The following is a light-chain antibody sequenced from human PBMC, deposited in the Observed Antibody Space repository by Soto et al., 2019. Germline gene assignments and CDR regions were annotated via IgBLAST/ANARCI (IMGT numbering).Light chain of an antibody. J-gene: IGKJ3*01. CDR3: PQSYSTPYT. CDR1: QSISSS. Sequence: DIQMTQSPSSLSASVGDRVTITCRASQSISSSLNWYQQKPGKAPKLLIYAASSLQSGAPSRFSGSGSGTDFTLNISSLQPEDFATYYCPQSYSTPYTFGPGTKVYIK. CDR2: AAS. V-gene: IGKV1-39*01.